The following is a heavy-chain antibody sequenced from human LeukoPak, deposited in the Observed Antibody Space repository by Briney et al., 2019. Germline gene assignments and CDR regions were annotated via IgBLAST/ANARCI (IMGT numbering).Heavy chain of an antibody. D-gene: IGHD2-2*01. J-gene: IGHJ3*02. CDR1: GGSISSGGYY. CDR3: ARVLPLPTEAFDI. CDR2: IYYSGST. Sequence: NTSETLSLTCTVSGGSISSGGYYWSWIRQHPGKGLEWIGYIYYSGSTYYNPSLKSRVTISVDTSKNQFSLKLSSVTAADTAVYYCARVLPLPTEAFDIWGQGTMVTVSS. V-gene: IGHV4-31*03.